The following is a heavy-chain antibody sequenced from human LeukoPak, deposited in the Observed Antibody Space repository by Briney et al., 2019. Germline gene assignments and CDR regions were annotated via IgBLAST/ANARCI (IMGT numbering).Heavy chain of an antibody. Sequence: GGSLRLSCAVSGFTFSSYAMAWVRQAPGKGLEWVSAISVSGGSLYYAVSGKGRFTISRDNSKNTLDLKINSLRAEDTAVYYSAKTPGCLWAIYFDYWGQGTLVTVSS. CDR2: ISVSGGSL. CDR1: GFTFSSYA. CDR3: AKTPGCLWAIYFDY. V-gene: IGHV3-23*01. D-gene: IGHD5/OR15-5a*01. J-gene: IGHJ4*02.